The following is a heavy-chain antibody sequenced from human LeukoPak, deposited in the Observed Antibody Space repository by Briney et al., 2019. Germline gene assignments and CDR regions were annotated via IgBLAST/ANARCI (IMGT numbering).Heavy chain of an antibody. Sequence: GGSLRLSCAASGFTFSSYSMTWVRQAPGKGLEWVSAISGSGGSTYYADSVKGRFTISRDNSKNTLYLQMNSLRAEDTAVYYCAKDRRSTTLRPIDYWGQGTLVTVSS. D-gene: IGHD3-3*01. V-gene: IGHV3-23*01. J-gene: IGHJ4*02. CDR2: ISGSGGST. CDR1: GFTFSSYS. CDR3: AKDRRSTTLRPIDY.